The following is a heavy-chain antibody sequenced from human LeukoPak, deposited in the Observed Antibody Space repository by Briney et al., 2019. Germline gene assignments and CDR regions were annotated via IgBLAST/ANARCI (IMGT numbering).Heavy chain of an antibody. V-gene: IGHV4-59*01. CDR2: IYYSGST. D-gene: IGHD5-24*01. CDR3: ARGRDGYNELDY. J-gene: IGHJ4*02. Sequence: AETLSLTCTVSGGSISSYYWSWIRQPPGKGLEWIGYIYYSGSTNYNPSLKSRVTISVDTSKNQFSLKLSSVTAADTAVYYCARGRDGYNELDYWGQGTLVTVSS. CDR1: GGSISSYY.